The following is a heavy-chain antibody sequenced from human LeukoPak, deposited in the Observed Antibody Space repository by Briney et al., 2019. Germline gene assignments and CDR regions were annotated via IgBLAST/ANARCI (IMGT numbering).Heavy chain of an antibody. V-gene: IGHV3-48*03. CDR2: ISSSGSTI. CDR3: AELGITMIGGV. D-gene: IGHD3-10*02. J-gene: IGHJ6*04. Sequence: GGSLRLSCAASGFTFSSYGMSWVRQAPGKGLGWVSYISSSGSTIYYADSVKGRFTISRDNAKNSLYLQMNSLRAEDTAVYYCAELGITMIGGVWGKGTTVTISS. CDR1: GFTFSSYG.